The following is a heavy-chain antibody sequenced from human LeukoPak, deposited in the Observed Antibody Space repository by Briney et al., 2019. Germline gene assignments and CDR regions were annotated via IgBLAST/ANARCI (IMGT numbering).Heavy chain of an antibody. Sequence: PGESLKISCKGSGYSFTTYWIAWVRQMPGKGLEWMGIIYPGDSDTRYSPSFQGQVTISADKSISTAYLQWSSLKASDTAMYYCARHHDYGGNFGLGDSWGQGTLVTVSS. J-gene: IGHJ4*02. CDR1: GYSFTTYW. CDR3: ARHHDYGGNFGLGDS. V-gene: IGHV5-51*01. CDR2: IYPGDSDT. D-gene: IGHD4-23*01.